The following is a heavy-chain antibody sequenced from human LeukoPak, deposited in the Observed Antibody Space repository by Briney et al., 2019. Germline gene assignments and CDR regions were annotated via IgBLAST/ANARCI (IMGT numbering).Heavy chain of an antibody. J-gene: IGHJ5*02. CDR1: GFTFSSNA. D-gene: IGHD6-13*01. CDR2: ISNSGGST. V-gene: IGHV3-23*01. CDR3: ARVVSWYWSRRFDP. Sequence: GGSLRLSCAASGFTFSSNAVSWVRQAPGKGLEWVSAISNSGGSTYYADSVKGRFTISRDNSKNTLYLQMNSLRAEDTAVYYCARVVSWYWSRRFDPWGQGTLVTVSS.